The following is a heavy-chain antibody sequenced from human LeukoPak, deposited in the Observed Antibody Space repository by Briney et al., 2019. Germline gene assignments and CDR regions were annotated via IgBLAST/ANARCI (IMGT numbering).Heavy chain of an antibody. CDR3: ARGYSSSWYMLGY. J-gene: IGHJ4*02. CDR1: GGSISSSSYY. Sequence: SETLSLTCTVSGGSISSSSYYWGWIRQLPGKGLEWIGSIYYSGSTYYNPSLKSRVTISVDTSKNQFSLKLSSVTAADTAVYYCARGYSSSWYMLGYWGQGTLVTVSS. V-gene: IGHV4-39*07. D-gene: IGHD6-13*01. CDR2: IYYSGST.